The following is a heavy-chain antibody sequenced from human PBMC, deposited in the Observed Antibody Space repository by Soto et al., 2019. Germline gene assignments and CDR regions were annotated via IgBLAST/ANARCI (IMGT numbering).Heavy chain of an antibody. V-gene: IGHV3-21*01. CDR3: ARTPVAGVKGPV. CDR2: IGGGGNDI. Sequence: EVQLVESGGGLVEPGGSLTLSCAASGFTFSHYHMNWVRQAPGKGLEWISSIGGGGNDIYYADTLEGRFTISRDNARNSLYLQMNSLRAEDTAVYYCARTPVAGVKGPVWGQGTLVTVS. CDR1: GFTFSHYH. D-gene: IGHD6-19*01. J-gene: IGHJ4*02.